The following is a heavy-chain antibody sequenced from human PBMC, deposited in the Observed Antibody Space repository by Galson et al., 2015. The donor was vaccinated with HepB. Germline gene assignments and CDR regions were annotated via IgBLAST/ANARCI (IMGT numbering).Heavy chain of an antibody. CDR2: ISASGGST. D-gene: IGHD3-10*01. CDR3: AKHRIRGFAGDF. CDR1: GFTFSSYA. J-gene: IGHJ4*02. Sequence: SLRLSCAASGFTFSSYAMSWVRQAPGQGLEWVSTISASGGSTNYADSVKGRFTISRGNCNNTVYLQMNSLRAEEKGVYYCAKHRIRGFAGDFWGQGTLVTVSS. V-gene: IGHV3-23*01.